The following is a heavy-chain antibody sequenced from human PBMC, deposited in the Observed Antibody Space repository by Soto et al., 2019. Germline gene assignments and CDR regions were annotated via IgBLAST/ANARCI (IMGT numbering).Heavy chain of an antibody. Sequence: PGGSLRLSCAASGFTFSNAWMSWVRQAPGKGLEWVGRIKSKTDGGTTDYAAPVKGRFTISRDDSKNTLYLQMNSLKTEDTAMYYCTTDPGIQLWHYYYYGMDVWGQGTTVTVSS. D-gene: IGHD5-18*01. CDR2: IKSKTDGGTT. V-gene: IGHV3-15*01. J-gene: IGHJ6*02. CDR1: GFTFSNAW. CDR3: TTDPGIQLWHYYYYGMDV.